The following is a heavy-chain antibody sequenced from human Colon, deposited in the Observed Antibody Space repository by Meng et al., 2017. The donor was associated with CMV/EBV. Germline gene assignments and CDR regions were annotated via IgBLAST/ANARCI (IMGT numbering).Heavy chain of an antibody. CDR3: ARDSNLSGLAY. CDR1: GASITSYY. J-gene: IGHJ4*02. Sequence: QVQLRESGPGLVKPSETLSLTFTVSGASITSYYWSWIRQPAGKGLEWIGRVYISGNTNYNPSLKSRVTMSIDTSKNQLSLNIRSVTAADTAVYYCARDSNLSGLAYWGQGTLVTVSS. D-gene: IGHD3-10*01. V-gene: IGHV4-4*07. CDR2: VYISGNT.